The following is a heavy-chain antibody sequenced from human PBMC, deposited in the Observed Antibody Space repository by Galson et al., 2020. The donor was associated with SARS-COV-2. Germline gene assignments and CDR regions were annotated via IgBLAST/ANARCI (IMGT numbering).Heavy chain of an antibody. V-gene: IGHV1-24*01. J-gene: IGHJ5*02. D-gene: IGHD6-13*01. Sequence: ASVKVSCKVSGYTLTELSMHWVRQAPGKGLEWMGGFDPEDGETIYAQKFQGRVTMTEDTSTDTAYMELSSLRSEDTAVYYCATGPPYIAAAGRDDWFDHWGQGTLVTVSS. CDR2: FDPEDGET. CDR3: ATGPPYIAAAGRDDWFDH. CDR1: GYTLTELS.